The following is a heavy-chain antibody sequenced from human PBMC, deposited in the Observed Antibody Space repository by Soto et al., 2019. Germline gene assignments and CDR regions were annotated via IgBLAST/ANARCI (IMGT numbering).Heavy chain of an antibody. J-gene: IGHJ6*02. Sequence: ASVKVSCKASGYTFTGYYMHWVRQAPGQGLEWMGWINPNCGGANYAQKFQGRVTITTDTSISTAYMELSSLRSDDTAVYYCARDVLEWLPPIAGNYYYGMDVWGQGTTVTVSS. V-gene: IGHV1-2*02. CDR2: INPNCGGA. CDR3: ARDVLEWLPPIAGNYYYGMDV. D-gene: IGHD3-3*01. CDR1: GYTFTGYY.